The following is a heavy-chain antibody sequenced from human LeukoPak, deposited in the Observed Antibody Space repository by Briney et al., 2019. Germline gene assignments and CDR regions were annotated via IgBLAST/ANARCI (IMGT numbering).Heavy chain of an antibody. J-gene: IGHJ4*02. CDR3: AMRASGSYWD. D-gene: IGHD1-26*01. CDR2: ISAYNGNT. CDR1: GCTFTSYG. Sequence: ASVKVSCKASGCTFTSYGISWVRQAPGQGLEWTGWISAYNGNTNYAQKLQGRVTMTTDTSTSTAYMELRSLRSDDTAVYYCAMRASGSYWDWGQGTLVTVSS. V-gene: IGHV1-18*01.